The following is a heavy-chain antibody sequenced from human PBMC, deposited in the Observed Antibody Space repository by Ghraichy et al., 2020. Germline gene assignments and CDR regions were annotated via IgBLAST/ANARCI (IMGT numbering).Heavy chain of an antibody. J-gene: IGHJ6*02. CDR3: ARSHYSYYYYGMDV. CDR1: GYTFTSYD. V-gene: IGHV1-8*01. D-gene: IGHD1-26*01. Sequence: ASVKVSCKASGYTFTSYDINWVRQATGQGLEWMGWMNPNSGNTGYAQKFQGRVTMTRNTSINTAYMELSSLRSEDTAVYYCARSHYSYYYYGMDVWGQGTTVTVSS. CDR2: MNPNSGNT.